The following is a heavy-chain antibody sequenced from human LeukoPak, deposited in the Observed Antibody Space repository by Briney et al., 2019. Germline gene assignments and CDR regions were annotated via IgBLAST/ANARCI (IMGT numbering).Heavy chain of an antibody. Sequence: VASVKVSCKASGGTFGSYAISWVRQAPGQGLEWMGGIIPIFGTANYAQKFQGRVTITADESTSTAYMELSSLRSEDTAVYYCARGGVGQQLVFWFDPWGQGTLVTVSS. CDR3: ARGGVGQQLVFWFDP. CDR1: GGTFGSYA. D-gene: IGHD6-13*01. V-gene: IGHV1-69*13. J-gene: IGHJ5*02. CDR2: IIPIFGTA.